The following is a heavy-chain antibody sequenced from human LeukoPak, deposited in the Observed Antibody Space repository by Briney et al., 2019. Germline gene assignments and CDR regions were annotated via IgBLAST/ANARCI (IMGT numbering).Heavy chain of an antibody. D-gene: IGHD6-19*01. Sequence: ASVKVSCKASGYTFTGYYMHWVRQAPGQGLEWMGWINPNSGGTNYAQKFQGRVTMTRDMSTSTVYMELSSLRSEDTAVYYCARGQWQSPRAYWGQGTLVTVSS. CDR1: GYTFTGYY. V-gene: IGHV1-2*02. CDR3: ARGQWQSPRAY. CDR2: INPNSGGT. J-gene: IGHJ4*02.